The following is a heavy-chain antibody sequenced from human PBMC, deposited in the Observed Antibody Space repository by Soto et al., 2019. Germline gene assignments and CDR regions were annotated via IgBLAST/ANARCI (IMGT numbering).Heavy chain of an antibody. CDR3: ARVVAATWTNYYYYYGMDV. CDR1: GGTFSSYA. J-gene: IGHJ6*02. Sequence: QVQLVQSGAEVKKPGSSVKVSCKASGGTFSSYAISWVRQAPGQGLEWMGGIIPIFGTANYAQKFQGRVTITADESTSTADMELSSLRSEDTAVYYCARVVAATWTNYYYYYGMDVWGQGTTVTVSS. CDR2: IIPIFGTA. D-gene: IGHD2-15*01. V-gene: IGHV1-69*01.